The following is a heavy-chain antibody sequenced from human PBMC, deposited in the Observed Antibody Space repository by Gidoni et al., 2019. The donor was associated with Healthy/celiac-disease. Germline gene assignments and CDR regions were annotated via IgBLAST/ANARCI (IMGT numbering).Heavy chain of an antibody. Sequence: QVQLQESGPGLVKPSQTLSLTCTVSGGSISRGGYYWRWIRQHPGKGLEWIGYIYYSGSTYYNPSLKSRVTISVDTSKNQFSLKLSSVTAADTAVYYCARDRSGIQLWLHQDYYGMDVWGQGTTVTVSS. CDR3: ARDRSGIQLWLHQDYYGMDV. V-gene: IGHV4-31*03. D-gene: IGHD5-18*01. J-gene: IGHJ6*02. CDR2: IYYSGST. CDR1: GGSISRGGYY.